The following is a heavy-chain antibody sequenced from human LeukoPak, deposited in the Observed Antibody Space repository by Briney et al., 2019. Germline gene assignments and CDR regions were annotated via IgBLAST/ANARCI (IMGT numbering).Heavy chain of an antibody. CDR2: IYYSGST. D-gene: IGHD2-2*01. V-gene: IGHV4-39*07. CDR1: GGSISSSSYY. CDR3: ALRTTSHPYYFYMDV. Sequence: PSETLSLTCTVSGGSISSSSYYWGWIRQPPGKGLEWIGSIYYSGSTYYNPSLKSRVTISVDTSKDQFSLKLSSVTAADTAVYYCALRTTSHPYYFYMDVWGKGTTVTVSS. J-gene: IGHJ6*03.